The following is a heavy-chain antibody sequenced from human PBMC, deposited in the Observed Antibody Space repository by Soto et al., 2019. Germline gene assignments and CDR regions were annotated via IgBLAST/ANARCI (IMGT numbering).Heavy chain of an antibody. CDR3: AKGGRQWLVTSDFNY. V-gene: IGHV3-53*05. CDR1: GFTVSSNY. J-gene: IGHJ4*02. CDR2: IYSGGST. Sequence: PGGSLRLSCAASGFTVSSNYMSWVRQAPGKGLEWVSVIYSGGSTYYADSVKGRFTISRDSSKNTVSLEMTSLRAEDTAVYYCAKGGRQWLVTSDFNYWGQGARVTDAS. D-gene: IGHD6-19*01.